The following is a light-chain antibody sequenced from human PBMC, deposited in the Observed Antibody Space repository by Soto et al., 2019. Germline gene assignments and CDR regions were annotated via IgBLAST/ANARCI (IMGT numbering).Light chain of an antibody. CDR1: QSISTY. Sequence: DIQMTQSPSSVSASVGDRVTITCRASQSISTYLNWYQQKPGKAPKLLIYAASTLQSGVPSRFSGSGSGTEFTLTISSMQPDDLATYYCQQYHGFSRTFGQGTKVDIK. CDR2: AAS. V-gene: IGKV1-16*01. CDR3: QQYHGFSRT. J-gene: IGKJ1*01.